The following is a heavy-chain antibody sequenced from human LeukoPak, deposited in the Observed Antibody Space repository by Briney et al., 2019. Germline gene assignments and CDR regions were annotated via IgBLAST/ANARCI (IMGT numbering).Heavy chain of an antibody. V-gene: IGHV6-1*01. Sequence: SVKSRITINPDTSKNQFSLQLNSVTPEDTAVYYCARSVSSVSYQIDYWGQGTLVTVSS. CDR3: ARSVSSVSYQIDY. D-gene: IGHD6-19*01. J-gene: IGHJ4*02.